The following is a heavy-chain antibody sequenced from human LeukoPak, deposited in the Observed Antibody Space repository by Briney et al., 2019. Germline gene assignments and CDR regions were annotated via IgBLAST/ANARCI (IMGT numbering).Heavy chain of an antibody. CDR1: WFTFSDSA. J-gene: IGHJ4*02. CDR2: IRSKANNYAT. D-gene: IGHD6-6*01. Sequence: GGSLRPSCAAAWFTFSDSAMHWVRQASGKGLEWVGRIRSKANNYATAYAASVKDRFTISRDDSKNTAYLQMNSLKTDDTAVYYCTIFETEQLGAFDYWGQGTLVTVSS. CDR3: TIFETEQLGAFDY. V-gene: IGHV3-73*01.